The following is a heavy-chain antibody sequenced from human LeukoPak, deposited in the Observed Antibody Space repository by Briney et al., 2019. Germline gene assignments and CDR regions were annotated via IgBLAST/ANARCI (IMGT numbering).Heavy chain of an antibody. J-gene: IGHJ6*03. CDR2: IYYSGST. CDR1: GGSISSSSYY. Sequence: SETLSLTCTVSGGSISSSSYYWGWTRQPPGKGLEWIGSIYYSGSTYYNPSLKSRVTISVDTSKNQFSLKLSSVTAADTAVYYCARTGVVPAAQYLYYYYYYMDVWGKGTTVTVSS. D-gene: IGHD2-2*01. CDR3: ARTGVVPAAQYLYYYYYYMDV. V-gene: IGHV4-39*07.